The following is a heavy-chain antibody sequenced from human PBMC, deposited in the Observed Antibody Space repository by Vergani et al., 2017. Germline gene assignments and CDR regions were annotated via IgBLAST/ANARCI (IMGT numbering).Heavy chain of an antibody. V-gene: IGHV3-23*04. Sequence: EVQLVESGGVVVQPGGSLRLSCAASGFTFRNYAMTWVRQAPGKGLEWVSIISDNGGTTYYADSVKGRFTISRDNSKDTLYLQMNSLRAEDTAVYYCTKGSRGYTGYFFDYWGQGTLATVSS. CDR2: ISDNGGTT. CDR3: TKGSRGYTGYFFDY. J-gene: IGHJ4*02. CDR1: GFTFRNYA. D-gene: IGHD5-12*01.